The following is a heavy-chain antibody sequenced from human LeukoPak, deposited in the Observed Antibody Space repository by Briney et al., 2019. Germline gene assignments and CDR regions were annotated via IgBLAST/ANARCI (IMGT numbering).Heavy chain of an antibody. Sequence: GGSLRLSCSASGFTVSSAYMSWVRQAPGKGLEWVSIIFSGVSTYYADSVKGRFTIYRDNSENTLYLQMNNLRDEDTAVYYCARHSGTYPAHFDYWGHGTLVTVFS. D-gene: IGHD1-26*01. V-gene: IGHV3-66*04. CDR2: IFSGVST. CDR3: ARHSGTYPAHFDY. J-gene: IGHJ4*01. CDR1: GFTVSSAY.